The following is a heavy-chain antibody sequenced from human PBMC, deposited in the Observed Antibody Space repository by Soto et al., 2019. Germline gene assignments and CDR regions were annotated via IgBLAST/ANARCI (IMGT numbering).Heavy chain of an antibody. V-gene: IGHV3-15*07. D-gene: IGHD3-3*01. CDR2: IKSKTDGGTT. Sequence: GGSLRLSCAASGFTFSNAWMNWVRQAPGKGLEWVGRIKSKTDGGTTDYAAPVKGRFTISRDDSKNTLYLQMNSLKTEDTAVYYCTASRITIFGVVEPDYWGQGTLVTVSS. CDR1: GFTFSNAW. J-gene: IGHJ4*02. CDR3: TASRITIFGVVEPDY.